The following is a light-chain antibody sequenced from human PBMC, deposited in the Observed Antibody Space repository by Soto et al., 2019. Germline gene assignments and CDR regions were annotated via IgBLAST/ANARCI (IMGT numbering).Light chain of an antibody. CDR2: GAS. CDR3: QQYGSSPWT. J-gene: IGKJ1*01. CDR1: QSVRSN. V-gene: IGKV3-20*01. Sequence: IVMTQSPATLSVSPGERATLSCRASQSVRSNLAWYQQKPGQAPRLLIYGASSRATGIPDRFSGSGSGTDFTLTISRLEPEDFAVYYCQQYGSSPWTFGQGTKVDI.